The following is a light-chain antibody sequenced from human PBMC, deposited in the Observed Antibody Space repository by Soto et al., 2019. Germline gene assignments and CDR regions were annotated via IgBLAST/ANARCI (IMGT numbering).Light chain of an antibody. V-gene: IGLV6-57*04. CDR3: SSYGGYNNVI. Sequence: NFMLTQPHSVSESPGKTVTISCTRSSGSIASNYVQWYQQRPGSVPTTVIYEGNQRPSGVPDRFSGSKSGNTASLTVSGLQAEDEADYYCSSYGGYNNVIFGGGTKLTVL. CDR1: SGSIASNY. J-gene: IGLJ2*01. CDR2: EGN.